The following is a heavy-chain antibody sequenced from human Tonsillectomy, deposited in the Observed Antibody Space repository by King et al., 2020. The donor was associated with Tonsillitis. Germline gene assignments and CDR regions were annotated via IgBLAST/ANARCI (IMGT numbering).Heavy chain of an antibody. Sequence: VQLVQSGAEVKKPGSSVKVSCKASGGTFSSYAISWVRQAPGQGLEWMGRIIPILGIANYAQKFQGRVTITADKSTSTAYMELSSLRSEDTAVYYCARDRPRHYDDSSGYYSRYFDLWGRGTLVTVSS. V-gene: IGHV1-69*04. D-gene: IGHD3-22*01. CDR2: IIPILGIA. J-gene: IGHJ2*01. CDR3: ARDRPRHYDDSSGYYSRYFDL. CDR1: GGTFSSYA.